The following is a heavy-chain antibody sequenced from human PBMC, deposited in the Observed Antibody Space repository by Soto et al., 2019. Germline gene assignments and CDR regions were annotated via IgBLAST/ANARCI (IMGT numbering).Heavy chain of an antibody. J-gene: IGHJ6*02. Sequence: LELLSLTCTVSWGSVIDRDHHRSWIQQPPGKGLEWIGYIYYSGSTNYNPSLKSRVTMSVDTSKNQFSLKLSSVTAADTAVYYCARYRDIVLVPAAMGYYHYVMDVWGQGTTVTVSS. CDR3: ARYRDIVLVPAAMGYYHYVMDV. CDR1: WGSVIDRDHH. CDR2: IYYSGST. V-gene: IGHV4-61*08. D-gene: IGHD2-2*01.